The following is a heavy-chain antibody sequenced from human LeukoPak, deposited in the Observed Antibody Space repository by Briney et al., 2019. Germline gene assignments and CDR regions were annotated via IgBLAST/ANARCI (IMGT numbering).Heavy chain of an antibody. V-gene: IGHV4-59*01. Sequence: PSETLSLTCTVSGGSISSYYWSWIRQPPGKGLEWIGYVYYSGSTNYIPSLKSRLTISVDTSKNQFSLKLSSVTAADTAVYYCARGGTSRYFQHWGQGTLVTVSS. D-gene: IGHD1-14*01. J-gene: IGHJ1*01. CDR2: VYYSGST. CDR3: ARGGTSRYFQH. CDR1: GGSISSYY.